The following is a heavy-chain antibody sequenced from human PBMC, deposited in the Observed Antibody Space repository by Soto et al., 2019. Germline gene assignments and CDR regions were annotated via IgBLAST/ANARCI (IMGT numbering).Heavy chain of an antibody. V-gene: IGHV4-59*01. D-gene: IGHD1-1*01. Sequence: PSETLSLTCTVSGDSITSSYWTWIRQPPGKGLEWIAYVFYSGITSYNPSLKGRVTISVDTSKNQFSLNLRSVTAADTAIYYCARLGVATTGPFDYWGQGTLVTVS. CDR1: GDSITSSY. CDR3: ARLGVATTGPFDY. CDR2: VFYSGIT. J-gene: IGHJ4*02.